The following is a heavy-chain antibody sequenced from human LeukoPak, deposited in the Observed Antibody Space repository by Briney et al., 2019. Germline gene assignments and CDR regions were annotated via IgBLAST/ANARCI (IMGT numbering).Heavy chain of an antibody. Sequence: GGSLRLSCAASGFTFSSYWMSWVRQAPGKGLEWVANIKQDGSEKYYVNSVKGRFTISRDNAKNSLYLQMNSLRAEDTAVYYCARDSYPYCDSSGYYYGGLGYWGQGTLVTVSS. J-gene: IGHJ4*02. D-gene: IGHD3-22*01. CDR2: IKQDGSEK. CDR1: GFTFSSYW. CDR3: ARDSYPYCDSSGYYYGGLGY. V-gene: IGHV3-7*01.